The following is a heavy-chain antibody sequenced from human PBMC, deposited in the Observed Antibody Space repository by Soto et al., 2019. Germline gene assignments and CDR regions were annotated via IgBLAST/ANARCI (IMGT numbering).Heavy chain of an antibody. J-gene: IGHJ6*02. D-gene: IGHD6-13*01. CDR2: IDPSDSYT. Sequence: GESLKISCKGSGYSFTSYWISWVRQMPGKGLEWMGRIDPSDSYTNYSPSFQGHVTISADKSISTAYLQWSSLKASDTAMYYCARFAAAGTSRYYYYYGMDVWGQGTTVTVSS. V-gene: IGHV5-10-1*01. CDR1: GYSFTSYW. CDR3: ARFAAAGTSRYYYYYGMDV.